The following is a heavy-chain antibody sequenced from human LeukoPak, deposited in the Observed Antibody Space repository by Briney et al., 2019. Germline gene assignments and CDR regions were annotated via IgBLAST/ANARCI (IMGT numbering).Heavy chain of an antibody. J-gene: IGHJ4*02. CDR2: INSDGSST. CDR1: GFTFSSYW. V-gene: IGHV3-74*01. D-gene: IGHD3-22*01. CDR3: AREWYYYDSSGYYNS. Sequence: GGSLRLSCAASGFTFSSYWMHWVRQAPGKGLVWVSRINSDGSSTSYADSVKGRFTISRDNAKNTLYLQMNSLRAEDTAVYYCAREWYYYDSSGYYNSWGQGILVTVSS.